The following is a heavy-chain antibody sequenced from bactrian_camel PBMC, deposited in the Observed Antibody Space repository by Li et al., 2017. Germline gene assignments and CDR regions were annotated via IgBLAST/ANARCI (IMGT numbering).Heavy chain of an antibody. V-gene: IGHV3S55*01. J-gene: IGHJ6*01. D-gene: IGHD3*01. Sequence: LRLSCVVSGDHRMVAWFRTAPGTTREGVAGLGDDGSTSYAEFAEGRFTISKDSKNTFYLQMNQLKPEDSAMYYCAASRWVTWARELLASDFHFWGQGTQVTVS. CDR1: GDHRMV. CDR3: AASRWVTWARELLASDFHF. CDR2: LGDDGST.